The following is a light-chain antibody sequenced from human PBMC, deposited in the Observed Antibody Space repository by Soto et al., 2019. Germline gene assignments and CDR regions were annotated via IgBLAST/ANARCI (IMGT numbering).Light chain of an antibody. V-gene: IGLV1-40*01. J-gene: IGLJ2*01. CDR3: QSYDSSLSGYV. CDR1: SSNIGAGYD. Sequence: QSVLTQPPSVSGAPGQRVTISCTGSSSNIGAGYDVHWYQQLPGTAPKLLIYVNSNRPSGVPDRFSGSKSGTSASLAITGLQAEDEADYYCQSYDSSLSGYVFGGGTQLTVL. CDR2: VNS.